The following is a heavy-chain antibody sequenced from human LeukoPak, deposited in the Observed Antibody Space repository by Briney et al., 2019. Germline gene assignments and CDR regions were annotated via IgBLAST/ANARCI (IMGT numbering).Heavy chain of an antibody. J-gene: IGHJ4*02. CDR3: ATRAGYSSGYYHY. CDR2: IYRGGST. D-gene: IGHD6-19*01. CDR1: GFTVSSNY. Sequence: GGSLGLSCAASGFTVSSNYMSWVRQAPGKGLEWVSAIYRGGSTYYADSVKGRFTVSRDNSKNTLYLEMNSLRAEDTALYYCATRAGYSSGYYHYWGQGTLVTVS. V-gene: IGHV3-66*01.